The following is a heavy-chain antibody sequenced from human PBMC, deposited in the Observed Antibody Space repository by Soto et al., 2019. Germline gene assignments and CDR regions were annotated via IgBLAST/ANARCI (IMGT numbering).Heavy chain of an antibody. J-gene: IGHJ4*02. Sequence: EVQLVESGGGLVQPGGSLRLSCAASGFTFSSYWMSWVRQAQGKGLEWVANIKQDGSEKYYVDSVKGRFTISRDNAKNSLYLQMNSLRAEDTAVYYCARVRTPFKYYFDYWGQGTLVTVSS. CDR2: IKQDGSEK. CDR3: ARVRTPFKYYFDY. V-gene: IGHV3-7*01. CDR1: GFTFSSYW.